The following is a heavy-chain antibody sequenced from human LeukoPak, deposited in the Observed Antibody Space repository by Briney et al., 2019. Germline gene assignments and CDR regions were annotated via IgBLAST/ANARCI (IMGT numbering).Heavy chain of an antibody. V-gene: IGHV3-48*03. J-gene: IGHJ6*02. CDR3: ARDRGEYCSGVYCYGSNGMDV. D-gene: IGHD2-15*01. CDR1: GFTFNNYA. Sequence: PGGSLRLSCAASGFTFNNYAMNWVRQAPGKGLEWVAYIMNGGSGTHYAESVKGRVTMSRDDAKKSVYLQMSSLGAEDTAVYYCARDRGEYCSGVYCYGSNGMDVWGQGTTVTVSS. CDR2: IMNGGSGT.